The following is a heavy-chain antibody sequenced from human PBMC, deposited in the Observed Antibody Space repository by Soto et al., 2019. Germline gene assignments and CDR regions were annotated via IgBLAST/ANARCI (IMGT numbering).Heavy chain of an antibody. CDR2: IYHSGST. Sequence: LSLTCAVSGGSISSSNWWSWVRQPPGKGLEWIGEIYHSGSTNYNPSLKSRVTISVDKSKNQFSLKLSSVTAADTAVYYCARVCVVVSSWFDPWGQGTLVTVSS. CDR3: ARVCVVVSSWFDP. CDR1: GGSISSSNW. V-gene: IGHV4-4*02. J-gene: IGHJ5*02. D-gene: IGHD2-21*01.